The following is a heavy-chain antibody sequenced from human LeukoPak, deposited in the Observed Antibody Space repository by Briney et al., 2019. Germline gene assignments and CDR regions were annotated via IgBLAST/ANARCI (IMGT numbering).Heavy chain of an antibody. CDR2: IYYSGST. CDR1: GDAIDSGDYY. Sequence: SETLSLTCTVSGDAIDSGDYYWGWIRQPPGKGLEWIGSIYYSGSTYYNPSLKSRVTISVDTSKNQFSLKLSSVTAADTAVYYCARERDPVFLNQGPSWFDPWGQGTLVTVSS. D-gene: IGHD1-14*01. CDR3: ARERDPVFLNQGPSWFDP. J-gene: IGHJ5*02. V-gene: IGHV4-39*07.